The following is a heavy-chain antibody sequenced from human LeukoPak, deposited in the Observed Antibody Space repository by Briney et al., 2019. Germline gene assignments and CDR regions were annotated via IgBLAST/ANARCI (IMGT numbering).Heavy chain of an antibody. D-gene: IGHD3-22*01. CDR1: GFTVSSNY. J-gene: IGHJ6*02. Sequence: GGSLRLSYAASGFTVSSNYMSWVRQAPGKGLEWVSVIYSGGSTYYADSVKGRFTISRDNSKNTLYLQMNSLRAEDTAVYYCARDQHYYDSSGYYPYYGMDVWGQGTTVTVSS. V-gene: IGHV3-53*01. CDR3: ARDQHYYDSSGYYPYYGMDV. CDR2: IYSGGST.